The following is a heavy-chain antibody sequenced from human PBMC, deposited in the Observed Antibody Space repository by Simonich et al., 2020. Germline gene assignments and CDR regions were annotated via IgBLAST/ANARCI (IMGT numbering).Heavy chain of an antibody. D-gene: IGHD1-1*01. CDR3: ARWTATGYYFDY. CDR2: IYSGGSK. V-gene: IGHV3-53*01. J-gene: IGHJ4*02. Sequence: EVQLVESGGGLIQPGGSLRLSCAASGFTVSSNYMSWVRQAPGKGLGWGSVIYSGGSKYYADAVKGRFTISRDNSKNTLYLQINSLRAEDTAVYYCARWTATGYYFDYWGQGTLVTVSS. CDR1: GFTVSSNY.